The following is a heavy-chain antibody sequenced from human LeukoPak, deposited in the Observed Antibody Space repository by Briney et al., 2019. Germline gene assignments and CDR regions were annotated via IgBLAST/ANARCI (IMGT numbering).Heavy chain of an antibody. CDR3: ARGPTYYDSSGFYSEY. CDR2: ISGSGGST. CDR1: GFTFSSYA. V-gene: IGHV3-23*01. J-gene: IGHJ4*02. Sequence: GSLRLSCAASGFTFSSYAMSWVRQAPGKGLEWVSAISGSGGSTYYADSVKGRFTISRDNAKNSLYLQMNSLRAEDTAVYYCARGPTYYDSSGFYSEYWGQGTLVTVSS. D-gene: IGHD3-22*01.